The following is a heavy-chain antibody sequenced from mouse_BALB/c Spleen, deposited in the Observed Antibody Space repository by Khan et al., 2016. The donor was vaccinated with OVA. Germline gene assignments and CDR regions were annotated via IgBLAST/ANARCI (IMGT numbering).Heavy chain of an antibody. CDR1: GYTFTNYG. CDR2: INTYTGEP. D-gene: IGHD2-1*01. Sequence: QIQLVQSGPELKKPGETVKISCKASGYTFTNYGMNWVKQAPGKGLQWRGWINTYTGEPTSADAFKGRFAFSLETSASTAYLQINNLKNEDTATYFCARSNGNYWFAYWGQGTLVTVSA. CDR3: ARSNGNYWFAY. V-gene: IGHV9-3-1*01. J-gene: IGHJ3*01.